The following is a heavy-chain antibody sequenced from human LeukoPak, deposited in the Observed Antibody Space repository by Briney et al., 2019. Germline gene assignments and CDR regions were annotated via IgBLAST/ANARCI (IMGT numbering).Heavy chain of an antibody. Sequence: GGSLRLSCAASGFTFSSYAMSWVRQAPGKGLEWVSVIYSGGSTYYADSVKGRSTISRDNSKNTLYLQMNSLRAEDTAVYYCARDRDGYNAFDIWGQGTMVTVSS. V-gene: IGHV3-66*01. CDR1: GFTFSSYA. CDR3: ARDRDGYNAFDI. D-gene: IGHD5-12*01. CDR2: IYSGGST. J-gene: IGHJ3*02.